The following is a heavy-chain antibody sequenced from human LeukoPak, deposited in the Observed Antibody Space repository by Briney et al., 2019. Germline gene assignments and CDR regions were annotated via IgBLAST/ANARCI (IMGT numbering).Heavy chain of an antibody. D-gene: IGHD4-17*01. CDR2: IIPIFGTA. CDR1: GGTFSSYA. Sequence: ASVKVSCKASGGTFSSYAISWVRQAPGQGLEWMGGIIPIFGTANYAQKFQGRVTITADESTSTAYMELSSLRSEDTAVYYCAREGYHDYGGAFDIWGQGTMVTVSS. CDR3: AREGYHDYGGAFDI. J-gene: IGHJ3*02. V-gene: IGHV1-69*13.